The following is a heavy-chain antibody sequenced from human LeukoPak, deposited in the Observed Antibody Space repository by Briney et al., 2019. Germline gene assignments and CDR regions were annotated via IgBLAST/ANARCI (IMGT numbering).Heavy chain of an antibody. Sequence: GGSPRLFCAASGFTFSDYYMSWIPQAPGKGLGWGSYISSSGSTIYYADSVKGRFTISRDNAKNSLYLQMNSLRAEDTAVYYCARWVLGDGYSLNFDYWGQGTLVTVSS. CDR3: ARWVLGDGYSLNFDY. D-gene: IGHD5-24*01. CDR2: ISSSGSTI. V-gene: IGHV3-11*01. J-gene: IGHJ4*02. CDR1: GFTFSDYY.